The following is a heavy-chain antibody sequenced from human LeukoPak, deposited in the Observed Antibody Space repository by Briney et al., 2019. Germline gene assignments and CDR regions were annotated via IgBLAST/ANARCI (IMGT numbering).Heavy chain of an antibody. Sequence: GGSLRLSCGASGFTFSSYAMSWVRQAPGKGLEWVSTINHNGDNTYYADSVKGRFTIYRENFKNTLYLQMNSLRAEDTAVYYCAKAPANWGQGTLVTVSS. CDR1: GFTFSSYA. J-gene: IGHJ4*02. CDR3: AKAPAN. V-gene: IGHV3-23*01. CDR2: INHNGDNT.